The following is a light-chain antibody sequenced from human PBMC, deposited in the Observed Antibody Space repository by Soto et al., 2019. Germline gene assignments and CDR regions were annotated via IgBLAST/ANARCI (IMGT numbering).Light chain of an antibody. V-gene: IGKV1-5*03. CDR2: KAY. CDR1: QSISSW. Sequence: DIRMTQSPSTLSASVGDRVTITCRASQSISSWLAWYQQKPGKAPKLLIYKAYSLESGVPSRFSGSGSGTEFTLTISSLQPDDFATYYCQQYNSYSHTFGQGTKLEIK. J-gene: IGKJ2*01. CDR3: QQYNSYSHT.